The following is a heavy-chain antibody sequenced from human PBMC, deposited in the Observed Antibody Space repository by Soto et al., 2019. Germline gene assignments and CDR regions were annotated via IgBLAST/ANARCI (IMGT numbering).Heavy chain of an antibody. CDR2: INPNSGGT. V-gene: IGHV1-2*02. CDR1: GYTFTGYY. D-gene: IGHD4-17*01. CDR3: ARGMTTVTRSIEQDWFDP. J-gene: IGHJ5*02. Sequence: ASVKVSCKASGYTFTGYYMHWVRQAPGQGLEWMGWINPNSGGTNYAQKFQGRVTMTRDTSISTAYMELSRLRSDDTAVYYCARGMTTVTRSIEQDWFDPWGQGTLVPVSS.